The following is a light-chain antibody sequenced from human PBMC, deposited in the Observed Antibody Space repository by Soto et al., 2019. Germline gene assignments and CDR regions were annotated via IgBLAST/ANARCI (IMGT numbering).Light chain of an antibody. CDR1: QSVSSNW. V-gene: IGKV3-20*01. CDR3: QQYGSSPLT. J-gene: IGKJ4*01. Sequence: ETVLTQSPGTVSLSPGEIATLSCRASQSVSSNWIAWYQQKPGQAPRFLLYGASTRATGIPDRLSGSGSGTDLTLTISILEPEDCAVYYCQQYGSSPLTFRGGTKVEIK. CDR2: GAS.